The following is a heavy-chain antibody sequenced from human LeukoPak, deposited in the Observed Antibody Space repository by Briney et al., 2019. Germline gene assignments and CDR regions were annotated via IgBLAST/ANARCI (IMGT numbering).Heavy chain of an antibody. V-gene: IGHV1-69*04. CDR1: GGTFSSYA. CDR2: IIPILGIA. Sequence: SVKVSCKASGGTFSSYAISWVRQAPGQGLEWMGRIIPILGIANYAQKFQGRVTITADKSTSTAYMELSSLRSEDTAVYYCARGGDYGVRAGYWGQGTLVTVSS. J-gene: IGHJ4*02. D-gene: IGHD4-17*01. CDR3: ARGGDYGVRAGY.